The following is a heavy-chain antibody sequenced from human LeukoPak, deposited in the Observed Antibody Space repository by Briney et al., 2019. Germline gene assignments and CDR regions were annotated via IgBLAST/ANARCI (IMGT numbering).Heavy chain of an antibody. D-gene: IGHD1-26*01. Sequence: GGSLRLSCAASGFTFSTYAMNWVRQAPGKGLEWVSAISGSGGSTYYADSVKGRFTISRDNSKNTLYLQMNSLRAEDTAVYYCAKDGRRSSPGYFDYWGQGTLVTVSS. V-gene: IGHV3-23*01. CDR2: ISGSGGST. CDR1: GFTFSTYA. J-gene: IGHJ4*02. CDR3: AKDGRRSSPGYFDY.